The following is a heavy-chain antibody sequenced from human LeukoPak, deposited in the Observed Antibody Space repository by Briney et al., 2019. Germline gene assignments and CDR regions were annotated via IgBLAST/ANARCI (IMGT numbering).Heavy chain of an antibody. Sequence: GGSLRLSCAASGFTVSSNHMSWVRQAPGKGLEWVSVIYSGGSTYYADSVKGRFTISRDNSKNTLYLQMNSLRAEDTAVYYCASHSSSWYGFDYWGQGTLVTVSS. D-gene: IGHD6-13*01. CDR2: IYSGGST. V-gene: IGHV3-53*01. CDR3: ASHSSSWYGFDY. J-gene: IGHJ4*02. CDR1: GFTVSSNH.